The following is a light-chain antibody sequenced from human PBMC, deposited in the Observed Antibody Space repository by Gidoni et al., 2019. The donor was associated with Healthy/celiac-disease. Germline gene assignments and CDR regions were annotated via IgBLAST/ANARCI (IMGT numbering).Light chain of an antibody. CDR3: QQRSNWLSIT. J-gene: IGKJ5*01. V-gene: IGKV3-11*01. Sequence: EIVLTQSPATLSLSPGERATLSCRASQSVSSYLAWYQQKPGQAPRLLIYEASNRATGIPARFSGSGSGTDCTLTISRLEPEDVAVYYCQQRSNWLSITFGQGTRLEIK. CDR2: EAS. CDR1: QSVSSY.